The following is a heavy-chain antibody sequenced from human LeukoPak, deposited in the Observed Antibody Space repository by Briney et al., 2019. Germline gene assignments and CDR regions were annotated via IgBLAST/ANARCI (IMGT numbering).Heavy chain of an antibody. V-gene: IGHV1-69*04. CDR2: IIPIFGIA. CDR3: ARDRGDGYIWGRYFVY. CDR1: GCTFSSYA. Sequence: SVKVSCKASGCTFSSYAISWVRQAPGQGLEWMGRIIPIFGIANYAQKFQGRVTITADKSKSTDYMELSSLRSEDTAVYYCARDRGDGYIWGRYFVYWGQGTLVTVSS. D-gene: IGHD5-24*01. J-gene: IGHJ4*02.